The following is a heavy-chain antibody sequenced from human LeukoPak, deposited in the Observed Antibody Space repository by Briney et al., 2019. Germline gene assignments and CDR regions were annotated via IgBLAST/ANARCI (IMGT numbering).Heavy chain of an antibody. D-gene: IGHD2/OR15-2a*01. Sequence: GGSLRLSCAASGFTFSSYGMHWVRQAPGKGLEWVAVIWYDGSNKYYADSVKGRFTISRDNSKNTRYLQMNSLRAEDTAVYYCARDLTSYYFDYWGQGTLVTVSS. J-gene: IGHJ4*02. CDR3: ARDLTSYYFDY. V-gene: IGHV3-33*01. CDR1: GFTFSSYG. CDR2: IWYDGSNK.